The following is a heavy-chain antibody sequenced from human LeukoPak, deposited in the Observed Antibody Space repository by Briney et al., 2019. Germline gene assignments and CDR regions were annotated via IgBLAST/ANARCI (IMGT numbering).Heavy chain of an antibody. J-gene: IGHJ1*01. CDR3: ASPGDCGGECYSDEYFQH. D-gene: IGHD2-21*01. CDR1: GFTFSSYG. Sequence: GGSLRLSCAASGFTFSSYGMHWVRQAPGKGLEWVAVIWYDGSNKYYADSVKGRFTISRDNSKNTLYLQMNSLRAEDTAVYYCASPGDCGGECYSDEYFQHWGQGTLVTVSS. CDR2: IWYDGSNK. V-gene: IGHV3-33*01.